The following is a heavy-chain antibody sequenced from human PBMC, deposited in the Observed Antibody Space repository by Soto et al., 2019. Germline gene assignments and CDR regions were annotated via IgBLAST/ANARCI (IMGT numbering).Heavy chain of an antibody. J-gene: IGHJ6*02. V-gene: IGHV4-34*01. CDR1: GGSFSGYY. Sequence: QVQLQQWGAGLLKPSETLSLTCAVYGGSFSGYYWTWIRQPPGKGLEWIGEINHSGTINFNPSLKSRLTISLYTSKKHFSLKLSSVTDADTAAYYCARADRTLVTSYSLDVWGQGTTVTVSS. CDR3: ARADRTLVTSYSLDV. CDR2: INHSGTI. D-gene: IGHD2-21*02.